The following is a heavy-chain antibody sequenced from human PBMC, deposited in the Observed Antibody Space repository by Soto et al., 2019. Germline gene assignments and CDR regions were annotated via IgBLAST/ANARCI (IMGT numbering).Heavy chain of an antibody. J-gene: IGHJ4*02. D-gene: IGHD2-15*01. CDR3: ARRYGGSIDY. V-gene: IGHV4-59*08. CDR1: GGSISSYY. CDR2: IYYSGST. Sequence: QVQLQESGPGLVKPSETLSLTCTVSGGSISSYYWSWIRQPPGKGLEWIGYIYYSGSTNYNPSLKSRVTISVDTSKNQFSLKLSSVTAADTAVYYCARRYGGSIDYWAREPWSPSPQ.